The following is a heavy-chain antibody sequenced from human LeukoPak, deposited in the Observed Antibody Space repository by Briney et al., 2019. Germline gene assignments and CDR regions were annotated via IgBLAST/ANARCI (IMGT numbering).Heavy chain of an antibody. V-gene: IGHV3-74*01. CDR2: IKGDGTHT. J-gene: IGHJ5*01. D-gene: IGHD1-26*01. Sequence: PGGSLRLSCAASGFTFRNCWMHWVRHAPGKGLVWVSRIKGDGTHTIYADSVKGRFSISRDNAKSTLYLQMRSLRADDTAVYYCVRDWDHFDFDSWGQGTLVTVSS. CDR3: VRDWDHFDFDS. CDR1: GFTFRNCW.